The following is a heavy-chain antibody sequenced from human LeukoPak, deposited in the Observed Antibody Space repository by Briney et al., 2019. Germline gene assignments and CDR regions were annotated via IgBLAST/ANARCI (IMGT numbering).Heavy chain of an antibody. J-gene: IGHJ4*02. CDR3: AKYTSGTSYRGLDQ. D-gene: IGHD3-10*01. V-gene: IGHV3-64*04. CDR1: GFTFNTYA. Sequence: GSLRLSCSASGFTFNTYALHWVRQAPGKGLEYVSAIDHTGGTTYYADSVKGRFTISRDDSKNTVYLQMNSLRAEDTAVYSCAKYTSGTSYRGLDQWGQGTLVTVSS. CDR2: IDHTGGTT.